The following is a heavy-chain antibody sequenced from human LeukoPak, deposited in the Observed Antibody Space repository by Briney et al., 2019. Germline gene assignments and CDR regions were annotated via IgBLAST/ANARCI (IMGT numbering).Heavy chain of an antibody. V-gene: IGHV4-39*01. J-gene: IGHJ4*02. Sequence: SETLSLTCTVSGGSISSSSYYWGWIRQPPGKGLEWIGSIYYSGSTYYNPSLKSRVTISVDTSKNQFSLKLSSVTAADTAVYYCARLRVARIDYWGQGTLVTVSS. CDR3: ARLRVARIDY. D-gene: IGHD3-22*01. CDR2: IYYSGST. CDR1: GGSISSSSYY.